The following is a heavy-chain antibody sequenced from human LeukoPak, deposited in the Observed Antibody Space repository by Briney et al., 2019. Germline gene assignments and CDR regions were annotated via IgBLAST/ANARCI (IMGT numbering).Heavy chain of an antibody. D-gene: IGHD5-12*01. CDR1: GYTFTGYY. J-gene: IGHJ4*02. CDR3: AIVFHIVNTRFGDDY. Sequence: ASVKLSCKASGYTFTGYYMNWVRQAPGKGLEWMGWINPNSGGTNYAQKFQGRVTMTRDTSISTVYMELSRLRSDDTAVYYCAIVFHIVNTRFGDDYLGQGTLVTVSS. CDR2: INPNSGGT. V-gene: IGHV1-2*02.